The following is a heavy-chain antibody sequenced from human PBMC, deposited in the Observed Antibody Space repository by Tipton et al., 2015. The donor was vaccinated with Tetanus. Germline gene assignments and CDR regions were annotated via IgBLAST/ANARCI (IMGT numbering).Heavy chain of an antibody. D-gene: IGHD1-26*01. J-gene: IGHJ4*02. CDR3: ARDQARGARGWNYFDY. Sequence: TLSLTCTVSGGSISSGGYYWTWIRQHPGKGLEWIGDIYYSGSTYYNPSLKSRVSTSVDTSNNQFSVNLNSVTAADTAVYYCARDQARGARGWNYFDYWGQGALVTVSS. V-gene: IGHV4-31*03. CDR1: GGSISSGGYY. CDR2: IYYSGST.